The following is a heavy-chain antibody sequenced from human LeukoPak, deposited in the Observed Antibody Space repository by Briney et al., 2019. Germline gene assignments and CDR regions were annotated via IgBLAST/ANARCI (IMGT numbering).Heavy chain of an antibody. V-gene: IGHV1-69*06. D-gene: IGHD2-21*02. CDR1: GGTFGSYA. Sequence: SVKVSCKASGGTFGSYAISWVRQAPGQGLEWMGGIIPIFGTANYAQKFQGRVTITADKSTSTAYMELSSLRSEDTAVYYCASPAAHCGGDCYFDYWGQGTLVTVSS. CDR2: IIPIFGTA. J-gene: IGHJ4*02. CDR3: ASPAAHCGGDCYFDY.